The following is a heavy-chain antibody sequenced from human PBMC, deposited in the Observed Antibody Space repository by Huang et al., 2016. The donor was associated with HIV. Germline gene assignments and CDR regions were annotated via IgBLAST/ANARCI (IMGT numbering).Heavy chain of an antibody. J-gene: IGHJ4*02. CDR1: GYTFTRYG. D-gene: IGHD6-19*01. Sequence: QVQLVQSGAEVKKPGASVQVSCKASGYTFTRYGISWVRQAPGHGLEWMGWISAYNGHTNYAQKLQGRVTMTTETTTGAADMELRSLRSDDTAVYYCARDRGAVAGTSPGYWGQGTLVTVSS. CDR3: ARDRGAVAGTSPGY. V-gene: IGHV1-18*01. CDR2: ISAYNGHT.